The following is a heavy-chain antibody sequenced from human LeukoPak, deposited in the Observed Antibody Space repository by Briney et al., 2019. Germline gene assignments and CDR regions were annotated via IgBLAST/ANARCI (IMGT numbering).Heavy chain of an antibody. J-gene: IGHJ3*02. CDR1: GYTFTSYY. Sequence: ASVKVSCKASGYTFTSYYMHWVRQAPGQGLEWMGIINPSGGSTSYAQKFQGRVTMTRDMSTSTVYMELSSLRSEDTAVYYCARELYNGSPSTDDAFDIWGQGTMVTVSS. V-gene: IGHV1-46*01. CDR3: ARELYNGSPSTDDAFDI. D-gene: IGHD1-26*01. CDR2: INPSGGST.